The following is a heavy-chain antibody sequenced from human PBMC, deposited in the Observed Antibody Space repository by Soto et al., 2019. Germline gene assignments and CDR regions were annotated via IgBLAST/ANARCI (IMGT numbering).Heavy chain of an antibody. CDR1: GGSITIGGYC. J-gene: IGHJ4*02. V-gene: IGHV4-30-2*01. CDR3: ARGLITGSHYSGGWYYFDS. CDR2: ICHSGNT. Sequence: SETLSLTCTVSGGSITIGGYCWSWIRQPPGQGLEWIGYICHSGNTYYNPSLKSRVTISIHTSKNQFSLQLRSVTAADTAVYYCARGLITGSHYSGGWYYFDSWGQGTQVTVSS. D-gene: IGHD6-19*01.